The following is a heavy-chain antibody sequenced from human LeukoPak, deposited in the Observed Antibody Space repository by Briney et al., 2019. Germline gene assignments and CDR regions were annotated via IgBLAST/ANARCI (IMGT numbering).Heavy chain of an antibody. CDR3: AMTASLSSSWYTGLRFGMDV. CDR1: GDSVSSNSAA. V-gene: IGHV6-1*01. D-gene: IGHD6-13*01. J-gene: IGHJ6*02. CDR2: TYYRSKWYN. Sequence: SQTLSLTCAISGDSVSSNSAAWNWIRQSPSRGLEWLGRTYYRSKWYNDYAVSVKSRIAINPDTSKNQFSLQLNSVTPEDTAVYYCAMTASLSSSWYTGLRFGMDVWGQGTTVTVSS.